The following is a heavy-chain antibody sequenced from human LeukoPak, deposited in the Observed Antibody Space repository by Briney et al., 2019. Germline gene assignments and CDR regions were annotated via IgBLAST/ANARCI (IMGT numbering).Heavy chain of an antibody. CDR1: GYTFIRYD. CDR3: ARNLARTGDFDF. D-gene: IGHD7-27*01. Sequence: ASVKVSCKASGYTFIRYDINWVRQATGQGLEWLGWMKSNSGGAGYAQNSQGRVSLSRDTSISTAYMELSNLGSEDTAVYNCARNLARTGDFDFWGQGTLVTVSS. J-gene: IGHJ5*01. CDR2: MKSNSGGA. V-gene: IGHV1-8*01.